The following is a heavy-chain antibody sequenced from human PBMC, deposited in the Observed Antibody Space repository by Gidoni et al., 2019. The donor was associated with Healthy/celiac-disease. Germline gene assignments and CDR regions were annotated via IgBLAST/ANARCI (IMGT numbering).Heavy chain of an antibody. D-gene: IGHD2-2*01. V-gene: IGHV4-34*01. CDR1: GGSFSGYY. Sequence: QVQLQQWGAGLLKPSESLSLPCAVHGGSFSGYYWSWIRQPPGKGLEWIGEINHSGSTNYSPSRKSRVTISVDTSKNQFSLKLSSVTAADTAVYYCARRNRGYCSSTSCRRNWFDPWGQGTLVTVSS. CDR3: ARRNRGYCSSTSCRRNWFDP. J-gene: IGHJ5*02. CDR2: INHSGST.